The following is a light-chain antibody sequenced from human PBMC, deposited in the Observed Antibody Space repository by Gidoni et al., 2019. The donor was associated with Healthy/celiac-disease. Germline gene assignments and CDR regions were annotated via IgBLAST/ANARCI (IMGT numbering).Light chain of an antibody. CDR3: AAWDDSLNGWV. CDR2: SNN. J-gene: IGLJ3*02. Sequence: QPVLTQPPPASGTPGQRVTISCSGSSSNIGSNTVNWYQQLPGTAPKLLIYSNNQRPSGVPDRFSGSKSGTSASLAISGLQSEDEADYYCAAWDDSLNGWVFGGGTKLPVL. CDR1: SSNIGSNT. V-gene: IGLV1-44*01.